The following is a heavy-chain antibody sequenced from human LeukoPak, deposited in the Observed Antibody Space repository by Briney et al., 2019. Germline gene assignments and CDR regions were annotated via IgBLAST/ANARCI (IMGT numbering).Heavy chain of an antibody. CDR1: GFTFSSYD. J-gene: IGHJ4*02. Sequence: PGGSLRLSCAASGFTFSSYDMHWVRQAPGKGLEWVAVISYDGSNKYYADSVKGRFTISRDNSKNTPYLQMNSLRAEDTAVYYCAKDDLWELRGFDYWGQGTLVTVSS. CDR2: ISYDGSNK. V-gene: IGHV3-30*18. D-gene: IGHD1-26*01. CDR3: AKDDLWELRGFDY.